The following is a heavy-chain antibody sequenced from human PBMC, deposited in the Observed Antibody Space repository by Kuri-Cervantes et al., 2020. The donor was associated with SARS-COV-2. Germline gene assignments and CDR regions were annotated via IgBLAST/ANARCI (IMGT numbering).Heavy chain of an antibody. D-gene: IGHD3-3*01. Sequence: GSLRLSCTVSGGSISSYYWSWIRQPPGKGLEWIGYIYYSGSTNYNPSLKSRVTISVDTSKNQFSLKLSSVTAADTAVYYCARHIPYYDFWSGYYYAFDIWGQGAMVTVSS. CDR1: GGSISSYY. CDR2: IYYSGST. CDR3: ARHIPYYDFWSGYYYAFDI. J-gene: IGHJ3*02. V-gene: IGHV4-59*08.